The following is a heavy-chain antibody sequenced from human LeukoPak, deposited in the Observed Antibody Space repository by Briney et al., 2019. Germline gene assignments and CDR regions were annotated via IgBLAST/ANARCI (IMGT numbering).Heavy chain of an antibody. CDR3: AKHSSSGNYYFDY. V-gene: IGHV3-23*01. J-gene: IGHJ4*02. CDR1: GFTFISYA. Sequence: GGSLRLSCAASGFTFISYAMSWVRQAPGKGLEWVSSISGSGITTYYADSVKGRFTISRDNSKNTLYLQMNSLRAEDTAVYYCAKHSSSGNYYFDYWGQGTLLTVSS. D-gene: IGHD6-19*01. CDR2: ISGSGITT.